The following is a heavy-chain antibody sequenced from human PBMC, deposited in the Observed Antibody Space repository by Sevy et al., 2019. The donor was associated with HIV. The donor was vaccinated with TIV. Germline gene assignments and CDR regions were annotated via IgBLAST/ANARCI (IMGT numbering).Heavy chain of an antibody. CDR1: RFTFSSYW. J-gene: IGHJ4*02. D-gene: IGHD3-22*01. CDR2: INSDGSST. CDR3: ARSPGGDYYDSSGYYDY. Sequence: GGSLRLSCAASRFTFSSYWMHWVRQAPGKGLVWVSHINSDGSSTSYADSVKGRFTISRDNAKNTLYLQMSSLRAEDTAVYYCARSPGGDYYDSSGYYDYWGQGTLVTVSS. V-gene: IGHV3-74*01.